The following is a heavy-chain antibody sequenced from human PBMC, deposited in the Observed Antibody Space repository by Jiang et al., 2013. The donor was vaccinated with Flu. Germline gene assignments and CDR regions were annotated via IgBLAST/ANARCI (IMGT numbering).Heavy chain of an antibody. Sequence: YWGLDPPAPREGAGVDWEYLLYGSTYYNPSLKSRVTISADTSKNQVSLKLSSVTAADTAVYYCARLSRTSFSVNHYYGMDVWGQGTTVTVSS. J-gene: IGHJ6*02. V-gene: IGHV4-39*01. D-gene: IGHD2/OR15-2a*01. CDR3: ARLSRTSFSVNHYYGMDV. CDR2: LLYGST. CDR1: Y.